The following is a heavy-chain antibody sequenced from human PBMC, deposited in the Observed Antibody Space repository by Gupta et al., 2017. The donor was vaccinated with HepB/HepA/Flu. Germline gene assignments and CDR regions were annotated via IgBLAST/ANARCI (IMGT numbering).Heavy chain of an antibody. D-gene: IGHD2-2*01. CDR3: AREYCSSTSCSVDY. V-gene: IGHV3-48*02. CDR2: ISSSSSTI. J-gene: IGHJ4*02. Sequence: EVQLVESGGGLVQPGGSLRLSCAASGFTFSSYSMNWVRQAPGKGLEWVSYISSSSSTIYYADSVKGRFTISRDNAKNSLYLQMNSLRDEDTAVYYCAREYCSSTSCSVDYWGQGTLVTVSS. CDR1: GFTFSSYS.